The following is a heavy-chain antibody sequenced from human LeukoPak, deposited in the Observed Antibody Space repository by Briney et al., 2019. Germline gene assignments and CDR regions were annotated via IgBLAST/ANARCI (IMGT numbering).Heavy chain of an antibody. D-gene: IGHD3-22*01. J-gene: IGHJ3*02. CDR2: INPSGGST. CDR1: GYTFTSYY. V-gene: IGHV1-46*01. Sequence: GASVKVSCKASGYTFTSYYMHWVRQAPGQGLEWMGIINPSGGSTSYAQKFQGRVTMTRDTSTSTVYMELSSLRSEDTAVYYCARQPYYYDRLDAFDIWGQGTMVTVSS. CDR3: ARQPYYYDRLDAFDI.